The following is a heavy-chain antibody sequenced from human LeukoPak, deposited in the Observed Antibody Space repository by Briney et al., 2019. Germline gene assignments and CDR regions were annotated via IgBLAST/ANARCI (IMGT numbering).Heavy chain of an antibody. CDR3: ATAGVLLWLGEGFDYYMDV. Sequence: ASVKVSCKASGYTFTGYYMHWVRQAPGQGLEWMGWINPNSGGTNYAQKFQGRVTMTRDTSISTAYMELSRLRSDDTAVYYCATAGVLLWLGEGFDYYMDVWGKGTTVTVSS. J-gene: IGHJ6*03. D-gene: IGHD3-10*01. CDR1: GYTFTGYY. V-gene: IGHV1-2*02. CDR2: INPNSGGT.